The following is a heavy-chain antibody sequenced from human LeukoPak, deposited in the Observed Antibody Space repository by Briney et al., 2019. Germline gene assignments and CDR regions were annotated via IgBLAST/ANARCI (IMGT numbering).Heavy chain of an antibody. CDR3: TTSDCEY. J-gene: IGHJ4*02. CDR1: GFTFSIHW. V-gene: IGHV3-7*03. Sequence: GGSLRLSCVASGFTFSIHWMTWVRQAPGKGLGWVATIKPDGNDKFLVDSVKGRFTISRDNAKTSLFLQMNSLRAEDTARYYCTTSDCEYWGQGALVTVSS. CDR2: IKPDGNDK.